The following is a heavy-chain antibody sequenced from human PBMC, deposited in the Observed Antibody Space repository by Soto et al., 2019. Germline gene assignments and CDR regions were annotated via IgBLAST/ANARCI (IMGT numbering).Heavy chain of an antibody. CDR1: GGTFSIYT. J-gene: IGHJ4*02. CDR2: IIPILGIA. V-gene: IGHV1-69*04. D-gene: IGHD2-2*01. CDR3: ARDSVFSDIVVVPAAS. Sequence: SVKVSCKASGGTFSIYTISWVRQAPGQGLEWMGRIIPILGIANYAQKFQGRVTITADKSTSTAYMELSSLRSEDTAVYYCARDSVFSDIVVVPAASWGQGTLVTVXS.